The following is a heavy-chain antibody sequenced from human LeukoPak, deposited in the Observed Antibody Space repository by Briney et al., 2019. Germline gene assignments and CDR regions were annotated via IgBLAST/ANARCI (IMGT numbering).Heavy chain of an antibody. J-gene: IGHJ6*02. CDR2: INPRKTNT. Sequence: ASVTVSCKASGYTFSSYGISWVRLARGRGPEHMASINPRKTNTNYAQKFQGRVTVTADTSTNAAYMEVRSLRSDDTAIYYCARRKYGADYNGMDVWGQGTTVTVSS. CDR1: GYTFSSYG. V-gene: IGHV1-18*01. D-gene: IGHD4/OR15-4a*01. CDR3: ARRKYGADYNGMDV.